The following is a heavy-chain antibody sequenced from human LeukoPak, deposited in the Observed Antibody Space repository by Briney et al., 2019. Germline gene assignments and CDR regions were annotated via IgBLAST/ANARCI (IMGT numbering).Heavy chain of an antibody. CDR1: GFTFSSYG. CDR3: AKATAPPGYCSGGSCYSFDYYYGMDV. CDR2: ISYDGSNK. D-gene: IGHD2-15*01. J-gene: IGHJ6*02. V-gene: IGHV3-30*18. Sequence: GGPLRLSCAASGFTFSSYGMHWVRQAPGKGLEWVAVISYDGSNKYYADSVKGRFTISRDNSKNTLYLQMNSLRAEDTAVYYCAKATAPPGYCSGGSCYSFDYYYGMDVWGQGTTVTVSS.